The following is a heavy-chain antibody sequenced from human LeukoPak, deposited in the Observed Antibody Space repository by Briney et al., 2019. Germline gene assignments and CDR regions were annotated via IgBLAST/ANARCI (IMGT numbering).Heavy chain of an antibody. CDR1: GGSMSSYY. CDR2: IDYSGST. J-gene: IGHJ6*02. CDR3: ARGLDHIAAADYYYYGMDV. Sequence: SETLSLTCTVSGGSMSSYYWSWIRQPPGKGLEWIGYIDYSGSTKYNPSLKSRVTISVDTSKNQFSLKLSSVTAADTAVYYCARGLDHIAAADYYYYGMDVWGQGTTVTVSS. D-gene: IGHD6-13*01. V-gene: IGHV4-59*01.